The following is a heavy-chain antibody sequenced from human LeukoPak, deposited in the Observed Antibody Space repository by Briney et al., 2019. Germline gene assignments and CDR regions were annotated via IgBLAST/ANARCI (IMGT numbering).Heavy chain of an antibody. J-gene: IGHJ4*02. V-gene: IGHV1-46*01. Sequence: GASVKVSCKASGYTFTSYYMHWVRQAPGQGLEWMGRINSSGGSTSYAQQFQGRVTMTRDTSTSTVYMELGSLTSEDTAVFYCARGGNVAGTFDYWGQGTPVTVSS. CDR3: ARGGNVAGTFDY. CDR2: INSSGGST. CDR1: GYTFTSYY. D-gene: IGHD6-19*01.